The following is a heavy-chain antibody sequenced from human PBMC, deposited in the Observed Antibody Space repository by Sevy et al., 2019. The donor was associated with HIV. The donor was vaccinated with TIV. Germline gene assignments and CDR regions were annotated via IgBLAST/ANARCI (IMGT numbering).Heavy chain of an antibody. CDR1: GFTFSSYW. D-gene: IGHD2-15*01. Sequence: GGSLRLSCAASGFTFSSYWMSWVRQAPGKGLEWVANIKQDGSEKYYVDSEKGRFTISRDNAKNSLYLQMNSLRAEDTAVYYCAREGDIVVVVAAHPFDYWGQGTLVTVSS. CDR2: IKQDGSEK. V-gene: IGHV3-7*03. J-gene: IGHJ4*02. CDR3: AREGDIVVVVAAHPFDY.